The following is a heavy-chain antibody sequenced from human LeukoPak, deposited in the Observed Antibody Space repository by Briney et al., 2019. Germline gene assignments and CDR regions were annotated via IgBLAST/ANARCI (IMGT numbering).Heavy chain of an antibody. CDR1: GGSFSGYY. Sequence: SETLSLTCAVYGGSFSGYYWSWIRQPPGKGLEWIGEINHSGSTNYNPSLKSRVTISVDTSKNQFSLKLSSVTAADTAVYYCARSNNWIYYFDYWGQGTLVTVSS. D-gene: IGHD1-20*01. V-gene: IGHV4-34*01. CDR3: ARSNNWIYYFDY. CDR2: INHSGST. J-gene: IGHJ4*02.